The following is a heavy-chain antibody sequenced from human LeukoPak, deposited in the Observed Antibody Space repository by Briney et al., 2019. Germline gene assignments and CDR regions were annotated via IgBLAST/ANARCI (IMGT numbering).Heavy chain of an antibody. D-gene: IGHD3-3*01. CDR3: ARWAIFGVVGWLREYYFDY. CDR1: GYTFTGYY. CDR2: INPNSGGT. J-gene: IGHJ4*02. Sequence: ASVKVSCKASGYTFTGYYMHWVRQAPGQGLEWMGWINPNSGGTNYAQKFQGRVTMTRDTSISTAYMELSRLRSDDTAVYYCARWAIFGVVGWLREYYFDYWGQGTLVTVSS. V-gene: IGHV1-2*02.